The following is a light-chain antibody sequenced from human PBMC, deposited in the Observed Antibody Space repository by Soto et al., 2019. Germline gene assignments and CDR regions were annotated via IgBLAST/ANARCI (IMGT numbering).Light chain of an antibody. CDR1: SSNIGSNY. J-gene: IGLJ1*01. CDR2: RNN. Sequence: QSVLTQPPSASGTPGQRVTISCSGSSSNIGSNYVYWYQQLPGTAPKLLIYRNNQRPSGVPDRFSGSKSGTSASLAISGLPSEDEADYYCAAWDDSLSGLFGTGTKLTVL. CDR3: AAWDDSLSGL. V-gene: IGLV1-47*01.